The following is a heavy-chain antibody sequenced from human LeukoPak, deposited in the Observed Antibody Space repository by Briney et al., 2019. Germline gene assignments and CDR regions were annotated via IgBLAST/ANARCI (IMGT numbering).Heavy chain of an antibody. J-gene: IGHJ4*02. CDR3: ARARCSSTSCSFAVDY. CDR1: GYTFTGYY. Sequence: ASVKVSCKASGYTFTGYYMHWVRQAPGQGLEWMGWINPNSGGTNYAQKFQGGVTMTRDTSISTAYMELSRLRSDDTAVYYCARARCSSTSCSFAVDYWGQGTLVTVSS. CDR2: INPNSGGT. V-gene: IGHV1-2*02. D-gene: IGHD2-2*01.